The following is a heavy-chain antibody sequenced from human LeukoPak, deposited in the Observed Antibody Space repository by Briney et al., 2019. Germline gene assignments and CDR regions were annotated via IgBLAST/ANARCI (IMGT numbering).Heavy chain of an antibody. Sequence: SETLSLTCTVSGDSINGYFWSWIRQPPGKGLEWIGYIYYSGGTNYNPSLKSRVTISVDTSKNQFSLKLSSVTAADTAVYYCARIEMTTRKIDYWGQGTLVTVSS. CDR2: IYYSGGT. J-gene: IGHJ4*02. CDR3: ARIEMTTRKIDY. V-gene: IGHV4-59*12. CDR1: GDSINGYF. D-gene: IGHD5-24*01.